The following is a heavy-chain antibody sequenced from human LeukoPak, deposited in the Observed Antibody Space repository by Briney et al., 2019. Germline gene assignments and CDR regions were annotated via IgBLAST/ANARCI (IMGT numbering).Heavy chain of an antibody. CDR2: ISYDGSNK. Sequence: GRSLRLSCAASGFTFSSYGMHWVRQAPGKGLEWVAVISYDGSNKYYADSVKGRFTISRDNAKNSLYLQMNSLRAEDTALYYCAKGPAASYLGEYYFDYWGQGTLVTVSS. V-gene: IGHV3-30*18. D-gene: IGHD3-10*01. CDR1: GFTFSSYG. CDR3: AKGPAASYLGEYYFDY. J-gene: IGHJ4*02.